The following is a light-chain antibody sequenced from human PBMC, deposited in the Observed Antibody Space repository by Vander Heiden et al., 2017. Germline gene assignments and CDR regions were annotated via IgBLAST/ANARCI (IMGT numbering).Light chain of an antibody. J-gene: IGKJ4*01. Sequence: DIQMTQSPSSLSSNVGARVTITCRASQSISNFLNWYQHKPLKAPNLLIYRASTLQTPVPSRLSGSSSATDFTLTISMLHPEDFATYYCQQSYSLPFTFGGGTKTEIK. V-gene: IGKV1-39*01. CDR3: QQSYSLPFT. CDR2: RAS. CDR1: QSISNF.